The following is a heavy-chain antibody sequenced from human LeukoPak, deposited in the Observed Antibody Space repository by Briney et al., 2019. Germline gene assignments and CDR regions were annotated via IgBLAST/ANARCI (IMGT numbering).Heavy chain of an antibody. D-gene: IGHD1-14*01. V-gene: IGHV1-18*01. CDR3: ARAESMALYFLY. CDR2: VSTYNGDT. Sequence: GASVKVSCKASGYTFTDFGFIWVRQVPGQGLEWMGWVSTYNGDTDYAKKFQDRVTMTTESSTQTTFMELRNLRSDDTAVYYCARAESMALYFLYWGQGTLVSVSS. J-gene: IGHJ1*01. CDR1: GYTFTDFG.